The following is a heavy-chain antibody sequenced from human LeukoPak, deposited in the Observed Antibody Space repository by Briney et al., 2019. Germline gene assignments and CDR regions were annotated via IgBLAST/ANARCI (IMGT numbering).Heavy chain of an antibody. CDR2: IYYSGST. Sequence: PSETLSLTCTVSGGSISSYYWSWIRQPPGKGLEWIGYIYYSGSTNYNPSLKSRVTISVDTSKNQFSLKLSSVTAADTAVYYCARENMGYYDSSGYHDAFDTWGQGTMVTVSS. V-gene: IGHV4-59*01. CDR3: ARENMGYYDSSGYHDAFDT. D-gene: IGHD3-22*01. CDR1: GGSISSYY. J-gene: IGHJ3*02.